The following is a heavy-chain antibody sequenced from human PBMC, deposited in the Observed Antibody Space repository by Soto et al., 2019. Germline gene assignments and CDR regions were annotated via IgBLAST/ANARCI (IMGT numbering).Heavy chain of an antibody. V-gene: IGHV3-74*01. CDR1: GFTFSGRS. Sequence: EVQLVESGGGLVQPGGSLRLSCAASGFTFSGRSMHWVRQAPGKGLVWVSGIDNAGTDSTYANSVKGRFTSSKDNAKNTPHLQMNSLRVEDTAVYYCARGWFGPDVWGKGTTVTVSS. CDR2: IDNAGTDS. J-gene: IGHJ6*04. D-gene: IGHD3-10*01. CDR3: ARGWFGPDV.